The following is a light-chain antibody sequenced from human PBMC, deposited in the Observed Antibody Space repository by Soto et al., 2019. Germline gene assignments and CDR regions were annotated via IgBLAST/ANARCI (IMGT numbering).Light chain of an antibody. Sequence: EIVLTQSPGTLSLSPGERATLSCRASQSVSTSLAWYQQKPGQAPSLLIFDASNRAAGVPARFSGSGSGTDFTLPISSLEPEDVAVYYCQQRRDFFQVTFGPGTRLDIK. CDR1: QSVSTS. CDR2: DAS. J-gene: IGKJ3*01. CDR3: QQRRDFFQVT. V-gene: IGKV3-11*01.